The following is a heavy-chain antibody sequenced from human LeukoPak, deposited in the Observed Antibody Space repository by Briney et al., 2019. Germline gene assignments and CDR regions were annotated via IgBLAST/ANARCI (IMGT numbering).Heavy chain of an antibody. CDR1: GGSISSTNW. CDR2: VSLTGET. D-gene: IGHD2-21*02. J-gene: IGHJ3*02. Sequence: PSETLSLTCGVSGGSISSTNWWSWVRQPPGQGLEWIGEVSLTGETNYNPSLNGRVTISVDTSKNQFSLKLSSVTAADTAVYYCARGRQRVDIVVVTATLDAFDIWGQGTMVTVSS. CDR3: ARGRQRVDIVVVTATLDAFDI. V-gene: IGHV4-4*02.